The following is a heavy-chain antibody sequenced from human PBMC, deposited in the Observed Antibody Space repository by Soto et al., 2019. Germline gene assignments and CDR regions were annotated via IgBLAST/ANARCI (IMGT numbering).Heavy chain of an antibody. V-gene: IGHV1-2*04. CDR2: INPKSGGT. J-gene: IGHJ6*02. CDR3: ARGDSTDCSNGVCSFFYNHDMGV. CDR1: GYSFTDYH. D-gene: IGHD2-8*01. Sequence: ASVKVSCKASGYSFTDYHIHWVRQAPGQGLEWLGRINPKSGGTSTAQKFQGWVTMTTDTSISTASMELTRLTSDDTAIYYCARGDSTDCSNGVCSFFYNHDMGVWGQGTTVTVSS.